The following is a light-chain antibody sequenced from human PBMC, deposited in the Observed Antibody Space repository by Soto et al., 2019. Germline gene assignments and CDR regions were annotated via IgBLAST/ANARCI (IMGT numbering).Light chain of an antibody. J-gene: IGKJ4*01. CDR2: GAS. Sequence: EIVLTQSPGTLSLSPGERATLSCRASQSVSYSLAWYQQKPGQAPRLLMYGASTRAAAIPDRFGGSGSGTDFTLTISRLEPEDFAVYYCQQDGFSPVTFGGGTKVEIK. CDR1: QSVSYS. V-gene: IGKV3-20*01. CDR3: QQDGFSPVT.